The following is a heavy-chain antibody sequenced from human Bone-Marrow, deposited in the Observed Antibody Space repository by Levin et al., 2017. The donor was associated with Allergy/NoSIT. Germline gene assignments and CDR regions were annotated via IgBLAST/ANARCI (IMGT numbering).Heavy chain of an antibody. D-gene: IGHD2/OR15-2a*01. J-gene: IGHJ6*03. CDR3: ARESRRSWEYYFYMDV. V-gene: IGHV4-31*03. CDR1: GGSVSSSDYC. CDR2: TCFSGST. Sequence: SETLSLTCTVSGGSVSSSDYCWTWIRQHAGKGLEWIGYTCFSGSTFYNPSLMGRGSLSLDTFKNQFSLELTSVTAADAAVYFCARESRRSWEYYFYMDVWGTGTTVTVSS.